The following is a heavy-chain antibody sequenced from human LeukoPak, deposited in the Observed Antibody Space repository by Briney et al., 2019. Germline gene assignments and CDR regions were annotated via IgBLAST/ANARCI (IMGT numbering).Heavy chain of an antibody. CDR1: GYTFTGYY. CDR2: INPNSGGT. CDR3: ARDNLAAAGSFDY. Sequence: ASVKVSCKASGYTFTGYYMHWVRQAPGQGLEWMGWINPNSGGTNYAQKFQGRVTMIRDTSISTAYMELSRLRSDDTAVYYCARDNLAAAGSFDYWGQGTLVTVSS. D-gene: IGHD6-13*01. V-gene: IGHV1-2*02. J-gene: IGHJ4*02.